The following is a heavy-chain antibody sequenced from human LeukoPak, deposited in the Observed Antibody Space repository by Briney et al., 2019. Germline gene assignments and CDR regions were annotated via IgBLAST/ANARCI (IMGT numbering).Heavy chain of an antibody. CDR2: IWYDGSNK. J-gene: IGHJ5*02. D-gene: IGHD5-24*01. V-gene: IGHV3-33*01. Sequence: PGWSLRLSCAASGFTFSSYGMHWVRQAPGKGLEWVAVIWYDGSNKYYADSVKGRFTISRDNSKNTLYPQMNSLRAEDTAVYYCAVLEVATKGPWGQGTLVTVSS. CDR1: GFTFSSYG. CDR3: AVLEVATKGP.